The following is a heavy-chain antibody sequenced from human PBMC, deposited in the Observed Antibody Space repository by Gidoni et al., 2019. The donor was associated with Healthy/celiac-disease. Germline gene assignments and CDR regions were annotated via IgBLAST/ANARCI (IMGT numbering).Heavy chain of an antibody. J-gene: IGHJ4*02. Sequence: EVQLLESGGGLVQPGGSLRLSCAASGFTFSSNAMSWVRQAPGKGLGWVSAISGSGGSTYYADSVKGRFTISRDNSKNTLYLQMNSLRAEDTAVYYCAKGWWEPSPFDYWGQGTLVTVSS. V-gene: IGHV3-23*01. CDR3: AKGWWEPSPFDY. D-gene: IGHD2-15*01. CDR2: ISGSGGST. CDR1: GFTFSSNA.